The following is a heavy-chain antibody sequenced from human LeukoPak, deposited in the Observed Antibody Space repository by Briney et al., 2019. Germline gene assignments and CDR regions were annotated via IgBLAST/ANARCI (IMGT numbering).Heavy chain of an antibody. Sequence: ASVKVSCKASGYTFTGYYMHWVRQAPGQGLEWMGWTKPNSGGTNYAQKFQGRVTMTRDTSISTAYMELSRRRSDDTAVYYCARDRDYYGSGSYYNPSAYGMDVWGQGTTVTVSS. CDR3: ARDRDYYGSGSYYNPSAYGMDV. V-gene: IGHV1-2*02. D-gene: IGHD3-10*01. J-gene: IGHJ6*02. CDR1: GYTFTGYY. CDR2: TKPNSGGT.